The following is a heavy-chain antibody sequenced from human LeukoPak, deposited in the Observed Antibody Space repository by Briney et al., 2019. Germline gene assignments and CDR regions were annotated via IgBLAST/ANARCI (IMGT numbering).Heavy chain of an antibody. CDR1: GFTFSSYA. J-gene: IGHJ3*01. Sequence: GGSLRLSCAASGFTFSSYAMSWVRQAPGKGLEWVPAISGSGGSTYYADSVKGRFTISRDNSKNTLYLQMNSLRAEDTAVYYCAKDVDGYSFGSVFDFWGQGTMVIVSS. D-gene: IGHD5-24*01. CDR3: AKDVDGYSFGSVFDF. V-gene: IGHV3-23*01. CDR2: ISGSGGST.